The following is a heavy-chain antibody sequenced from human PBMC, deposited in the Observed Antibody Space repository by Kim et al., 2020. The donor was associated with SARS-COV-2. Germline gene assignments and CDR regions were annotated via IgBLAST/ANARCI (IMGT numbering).Heavy chain of an antibody. Sequence: DSVRGRSTISRDSSHNTFFLQVTSLRDDDTAVYYCAKDRAAAAGTGQFDYWGQGTLVTVSS. J-gene: IGHJ4*02. D-gene: IGHD6-13*01. V-gene: IGHV3-23*01. CDR3: AKDRAAAAGTGQFDY.